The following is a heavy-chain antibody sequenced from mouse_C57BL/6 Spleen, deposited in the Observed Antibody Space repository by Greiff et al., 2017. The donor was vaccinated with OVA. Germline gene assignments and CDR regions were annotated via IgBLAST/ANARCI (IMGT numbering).Heavy chain of an antibody. CDR1: GYTFTSYW. J-gene: IGHJ4*01. CDR2: IHPNSGST. D-gene: IGHD2-4*01. CDR3: ARARYDCDVGIHPKDY. V-gene: IGHV1-64*01. Sequence: QVQLKQPGAELVKPGASVKLSCKASGYTFTSYWMHWVKQRPGQGLEWIGMIHPNSGSTNYNEKFKSKATLTVDKSSSTAYMQLSSLTSEDSAVYYCARARYDCDVGIHPKDYWGQGTSVTVAS.